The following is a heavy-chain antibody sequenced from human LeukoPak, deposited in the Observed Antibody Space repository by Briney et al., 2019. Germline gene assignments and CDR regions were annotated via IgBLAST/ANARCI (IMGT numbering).Heavy chain of an antibody. J-gene: IGHJ3*02. D-gene: IGHD3-16*01. CDR2: ISAYNGNT. CDR1: GYTFTSYG. Sequence: ASVKVSCKASGYTFTSYGISWVRQAPGQGLEWMGWISAYNGNTNYAQKFQGRVTMTTDTSTNTAYMELRSLRSDDTAVYYCARGITFGGAADGVDAFDIWGQGTMVTVSS. CDR3: ARGITFGGAADGVDAFDI. V-gene: IGHV1-18*01.